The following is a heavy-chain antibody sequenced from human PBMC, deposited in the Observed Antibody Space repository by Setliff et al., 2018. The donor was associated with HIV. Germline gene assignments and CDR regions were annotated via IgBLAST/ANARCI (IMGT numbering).Heavy chain of an antibody. CDR2: VYYRGST. J-gene: IGHJ5*02. V-gene: IGHV4-39*02. Sequence: PSETLSLTCTVSGGSISSTSYYWGWIRQPPGRGLEWIGSVYYRGSTYYTPSLKSRITISVDTSKNHFSLKLRSDDTAVYYCAKCSEMLGTPATSGGYYCGWFDPWGQGTLVTVSS. CDR1: GGSISSTSYY. CDR3: AKCSEMLGTPATSGGYYCGWFDP. D-gene: IGHD3-22*01.